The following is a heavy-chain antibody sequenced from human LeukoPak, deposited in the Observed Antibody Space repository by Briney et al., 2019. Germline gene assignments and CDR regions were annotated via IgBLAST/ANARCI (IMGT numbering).Heavy chain of an antibody. CDR3: ARDHGYAFDY. CDR1: GFPFSYYS. D-gene: IGHD5-12*01. Sequence: PGGSLRLSCVASGFPFSYYSMNWVRHAPGKGREWVSYINSISGEIWYADSVKGRFTISRDDAKNSLYLQMNSLRDEDTAVYYCARDHGYAFDYWGQGTLVTVSS. CDR2: INSISGEI. V-gene: IGHV3-48*02. J-gene: IGHJ4*02.